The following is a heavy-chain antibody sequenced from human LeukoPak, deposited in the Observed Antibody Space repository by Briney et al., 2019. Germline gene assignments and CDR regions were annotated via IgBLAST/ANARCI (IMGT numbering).Heavy chain of an antibody. V-gene: IGHV4-61*02. D-gene: IGHD3-9*01. J-gene: IGHJ6*03. CDR1: GNSISSGDNY. Sequence: PSQTLSLTCTVSGNSISSGDNYWSWIRQPAGKGLEWIGRIYTSGSTNYNPSLKSRVTISVDTSKNQFSLKLSSVTAADTAVYYCARGRYFDWLYSTFYYYYYYMDVWGKGTTVTVSS. CDR2: IYTSGST. CDR3: ARGRYFDWLYSTFYYYYYYMDV.